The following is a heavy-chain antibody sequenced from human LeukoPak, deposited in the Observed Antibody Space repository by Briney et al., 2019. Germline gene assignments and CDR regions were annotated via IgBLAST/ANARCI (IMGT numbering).Heavy chain of an antibody. CDR3: ARDKDYYDSSGYYYIDY. CDR1: GYTFTSYY. V-gene: IGHV1-46*01. J-gene: IGHJ4*02. D-gene: IGHD3-22*01. Sequence: GASVKVSCKASGYTFTSYYMRWVRQAPGQGLEWMGILNPSGGSTSYAQKFQGRVTMTRDTSTSTVYMELSSLRSEDTAVYYCARDKDYYDSSGYYYIDYWGQGTLVTVSS. CDR2: LNPSGGST.